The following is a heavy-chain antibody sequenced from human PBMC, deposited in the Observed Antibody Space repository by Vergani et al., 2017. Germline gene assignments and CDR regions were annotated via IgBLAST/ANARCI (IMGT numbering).Heavy chain of an antibody. CDR1: GFTFSSYS. D-gene: IGHD3/OR15-3a*01. J-gene: IGHJ4*02. CDR2: ISSSSSYI. Sequence: EVQLVESGGGLGKPGGSLRLSCAASGFTFSSYSMKWVRPAPGKGLEWVSSISSSSSYIYYADSVKGRFTISKDNAKNSLYLQMNRLRAEDTAVYYCARELDPLGYWGQGTLVTVSS. V-gene: IGHV3-21*01. CDR3: ARELDPLGY.